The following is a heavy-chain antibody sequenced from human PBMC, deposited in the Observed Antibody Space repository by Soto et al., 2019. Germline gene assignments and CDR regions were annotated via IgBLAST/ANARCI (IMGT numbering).Heavy chain of an antibody. CDR3: TWDHVLCDGGRCYGVPLDV. Sequence: PGGSLRLSCSASGFTFSDKYMSWVRQAPGKGLERVSLIQSGGPTYYADSVRGRFTISRDTYENTVHLQIDSLRAEDTDVYYCTWDHVLCDGGRCYGVPLDVWGKRTRVTVSS. J-gene: IGHJ6*04. D-gene: IGHD2-15*01. CDR1: GFTFSDKY. CDR2: IQSGGPT. V-gene: IGHV3-66*01.